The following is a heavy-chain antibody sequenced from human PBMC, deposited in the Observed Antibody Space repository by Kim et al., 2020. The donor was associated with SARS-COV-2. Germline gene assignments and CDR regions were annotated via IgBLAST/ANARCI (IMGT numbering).Heavy chain of an antibody. D-gene: IGHD6-19*01. J-gene: IGHJ6*02. Sequence: SETLSLTCTVSGGSISSYYWSWIRQPPGKGLEWIGYIYYSGSTNYNPSLKSRVTISVDTSKNQFSLKLSSVNAADTAVYYCARDTPTHSSGWYYYGMDVWGQGTTVTVSS. CDR3: ARDTPTHSSGWYYYGMDV. V-gene: IGHV4-59*01. CDR2: IYYSGST. CDR1: GGSISSYY.